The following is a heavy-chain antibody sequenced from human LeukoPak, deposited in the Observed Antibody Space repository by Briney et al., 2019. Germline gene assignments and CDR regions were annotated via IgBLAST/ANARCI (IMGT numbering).Heavy chain of an antibody. CDR1: GFTVSSNY. J-gene: IGHJ4*02. CDR2: IYSGGST. CDR3: ANQRGGF. V-gene: IGHV3-53*01. Sequence: GGSLRLSCAASGFTVSSNYMSWVRQAPGKGLEWVSVIYSGGSTYYADSVKGRFTISRDKPKNTLNLQRNSLRPEDTAVYHCANQRGGFWGQGTLVTASS. D-gene: IGHD3-10*01.